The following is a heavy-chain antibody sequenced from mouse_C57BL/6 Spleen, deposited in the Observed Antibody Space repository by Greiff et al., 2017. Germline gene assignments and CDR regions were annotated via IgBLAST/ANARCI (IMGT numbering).Heavy chain of an antibody. CDR1: GFTFSDYG. V-gene: IGHV5-17*01. J-gene: IGHJ4*01. CDR2: ISNGSSTI. CDR3: ARKEGFYYAMDY. Sequence: EVKLVESGGGLVKPGGSLKLSCAASGFTFSDYGMHWVRQAPEKGLEWVAYISNGSSTIYYADTVKGRFTISRDNAKNTLFLQMTSLRSEDTAMYYCARKEGFYYAMDYWGQGTSVTVSS.